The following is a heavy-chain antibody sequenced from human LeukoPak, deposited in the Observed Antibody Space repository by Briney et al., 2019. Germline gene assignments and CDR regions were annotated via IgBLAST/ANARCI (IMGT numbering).Heavy chain of an antibody. V-gene: IGHV3-48*02. CDR1: GFTLSNYN. CDR3: ARDPDL. J-gene: IGHJ5*02. CDR2: ISGTTVNI. Sequence: GGSLRLSCAASGFTLSNYNIHWVRQAPGKGLEWVSYISGTTVNIYYADSVKGRFTISRDNAKNSLYLQMNSLRDEDTAVYYCARDPDLWGQGTLVTVSS.